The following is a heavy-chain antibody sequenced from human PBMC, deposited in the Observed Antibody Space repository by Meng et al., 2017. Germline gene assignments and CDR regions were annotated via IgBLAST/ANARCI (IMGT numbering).Heavy chain of an antibody. D-gene: IGHD3/OR15-3a*01. Sequence: QVPLGPAGAYVKKPGASGNVSCKASGYTFTSYGISWARQAPGQGLEWMGWISAYNGNTNYAQKLQGRVTMTTDTSTSTAYMELRSLRSDDTAVYYCARESRDYYFDYWGQGTLVTVSS. CDR2: ISAYNGNT. V-gene: IGHV1-18*01. J-gene: IGHJ4*02. CDR3: ARESRDYYFDY. CDR1: GYTFTSYG.